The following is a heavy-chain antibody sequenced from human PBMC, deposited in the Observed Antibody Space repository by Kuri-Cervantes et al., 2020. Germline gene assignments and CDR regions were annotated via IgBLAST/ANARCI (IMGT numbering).Heavy chain of an antibody. CDR1: GYTFTSYG. J-gene: IGHJ4*02. Sequence: ASVKVSCKASGYTFTSYGISWVRQTPGQGLGWMGWINPNSGGTNYAQKFQGRVTMTRDTSISTAYMELSRLRSDDTAVYYCASEVPTVTTGFDYWGQGTLVTVSS. D-gene: IGHD4-17*01. CDR2: INPNSGGT. V-gene: IGHV1-2*02. CDR3: ASEVPTVTTGFDY.